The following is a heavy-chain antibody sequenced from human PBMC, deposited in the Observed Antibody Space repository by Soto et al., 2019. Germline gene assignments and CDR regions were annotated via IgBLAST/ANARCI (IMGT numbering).Heavy chain of an antibody. V-gene: IGHV5-51*03. CDR1: GYNFNSYW. Sequence: EVQLVQSGAEVKKSGESLKISCKGSGYNFNSYWVFWGRQMPGKGLGWVGIMCARDSDTRYSPSSQGQVTISADKSSTTASLQCSSLTPSDTAIYYSARRAFCGGCCTARPQAYYGMDVCGQGTAVTVSS. J-gene: IGHJ6*02. CDR2: MCARDSDT. D-gene: IGHD2-15*01. CDR3: ARRAFCGGCCTARPQAYYGMDV.